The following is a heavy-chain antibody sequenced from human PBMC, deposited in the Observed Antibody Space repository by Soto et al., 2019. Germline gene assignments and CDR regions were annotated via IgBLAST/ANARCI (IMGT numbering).Heavy chain of an antibody. D-gene: IGHD6-19*01. J-gene: IGHJ4*02. V-gene: IGHV3-23*01. CDR3: ARNDKFSSQSSGWAPRFDS. CDR1: GFTFTNYA. Sequence: EMQLLESGGGLVQPGGSLRLFCAASGFTFTNYAMHWVRQAPGKGLEWVSTIAPTGATFYGDTVKGRFTIPRETCRSTESLEMNSLRAEDRAMYDGARNDKFSSQSSGWAPRFDSCGQGTLVTVSS. CDR2: IAPTGAT.